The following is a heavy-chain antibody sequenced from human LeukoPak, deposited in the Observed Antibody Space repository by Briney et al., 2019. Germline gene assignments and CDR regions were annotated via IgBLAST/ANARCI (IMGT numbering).Heavy chain of an antibody. CDR1: GFTFSSYW. D-gene: IGHD3-3*01. J-gene: IGHJ4*02. V-gene: IGHV3-74*01. CDR3: TRDFDFSSAI. Sequence: GGSLRLSCAASGFTFSSYWMHWVRQAPGKGLVWVARISPDGSTTGHADSVKGRFTTSRDNAKNTLFLQMNSLRAEDTAVYYCTRDFDFSSAIWGQGTLVTVSS. CDR2: ISPDGSTT.